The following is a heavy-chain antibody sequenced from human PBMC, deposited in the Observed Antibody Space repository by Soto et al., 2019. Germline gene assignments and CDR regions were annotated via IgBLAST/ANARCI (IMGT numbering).Heavy chain of an antibody. V-gene: IGHV3-7*01. J-gene: IGHJ4*02. Sequence: GGSLRLSCAASGFTLRTYWMSWVRQAPGKGLEWVANIKKDGSEKNYVDSVRGRFTISRDNAKNSVYLQMNSLRAEDTAVYYCAREEVESGGWQNWGQGTLVTVSS. CDR3: AREEVESGGWQN. CDR2: IKKDGSEK. D-gene: IGHD6-19*01. CDR1: GFTLRTYW.